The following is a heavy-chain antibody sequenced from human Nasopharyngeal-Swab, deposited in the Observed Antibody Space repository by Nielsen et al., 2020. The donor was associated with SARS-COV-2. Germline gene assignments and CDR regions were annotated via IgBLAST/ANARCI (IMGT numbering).Heavy chain of an antibody. V-gene: IGHV1-3*01. D-gene: IGHD2-21*02. CDR2: VNAANGDT. J-gene: IGHJ4*02. Sequence: ASVKVSCKASGYTFTNYALHWLRQAPGQRLEWLGWVNAANGDTKPSQNFQDRVTITRDTSAGIDYMDLRSLRSEDTALYYCARGAGPSDWIIDYWGQGTLVTVSS. CDR3: ARGAGPSDWIIDY. CDR1: GYTFTNYA.